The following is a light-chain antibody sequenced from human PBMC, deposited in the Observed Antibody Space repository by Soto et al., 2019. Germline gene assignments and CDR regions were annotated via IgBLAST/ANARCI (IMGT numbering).Light chain of an antibody. CDR2: GAS. CDR3: QQYNNWPRNT. CDR1: QSVSSN. Sequence: EIVMTQSPATVSVSPGERATLSFSASQSVSSNLAWYQQKPGQAPRLLIYGASTRATGIPARFSGSGSGTEFTLTISSLQSEDFAVYYCQQYNNWPRNTFGQGTKVDIK. J-gene: IGKJ2*01. V-gene: IGKV3-15*01.